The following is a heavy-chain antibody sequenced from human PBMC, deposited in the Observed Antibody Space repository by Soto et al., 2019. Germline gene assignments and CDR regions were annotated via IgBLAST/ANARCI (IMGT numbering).Heavy chain of an antibody. J-gene: IGHJ3*02. CDR2: ISYDGSNK. V-gene: IGHV3-30-3*01. CDR1: GFTFSSYA. Sequence: QVQLVESGGGVVQPGRSLRLSCAASGFTFSSYAMHWVRQAPGKGLEWVAVISYDGSNKYYADSVKGRFTISRDNSKNTLYLQMNSLRAEDTAVYYCARDQNYYDSSGPPDAFDIWGQGTMFTVSS. D-gene: IGHD3-22*01. CDR3: ARDQNYYDSSGPPDAFDI.